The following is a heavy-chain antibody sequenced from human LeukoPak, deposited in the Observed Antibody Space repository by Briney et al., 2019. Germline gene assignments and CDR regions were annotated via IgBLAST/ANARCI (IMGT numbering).Heavy chain of an antibody. CDR1: GYTFTSYG. V-gene: IGHV1-18*01. Sequence: ASVKVSCKASGYTFTSYGISWVRQAPGQGVEWMGWISAYNGNTNYAQKLQGRVTMTTDTSTSTAYMELRSLRSDDTAVYYCARGHGDYVINWFDPWGQGTLVTVSS. CDR3: ARGHGDYVINWFDP. CDR2: ISAYNGNT. J-gene: IGHJ5*02. D-gene: IGHD4-17*01.